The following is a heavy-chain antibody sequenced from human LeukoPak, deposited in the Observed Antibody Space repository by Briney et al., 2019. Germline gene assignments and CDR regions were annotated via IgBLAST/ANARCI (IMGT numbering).Heavy chain of an antibody. Sequence: PSETLSLTCAVYGGSFSGYYWSWIRQPPGKGLEWIGEINHSGSTNYNPSLKSRVTISVDTSKNQFSLKLRSVTAADTAVYYCARGREELVVPAYYFDYWGQGTLVTVSS. CDR3: ARGREELVVPAYYFDY. J-gene: IGHJ4*02. CDR1: GGSFSGYY. D-gene: IGHD2-2*01. CDR2: INHSGST. V-gene: IGHV4-34*01.